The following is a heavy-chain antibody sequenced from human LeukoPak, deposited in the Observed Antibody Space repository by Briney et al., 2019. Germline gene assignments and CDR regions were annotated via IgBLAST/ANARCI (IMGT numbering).Heavy chain of an antibody. J-gene: IGHJ5*02. D-gene: IGHD3-10*01. CDR1: GYSISSGYY. V-gene: IGHV4-38-2*02. CDR3: ARLRLLWFGELLENWFDP. Sequence: PSETLSLTCTVPGYSISSGYYWGWIRQPPGKGLEWIGSIYHSGSTYYNPSLKSRVTISVDTSKNQFSLKLSSVTAADTAVYYCARLRLLWFGELLENWFDPWGQGTLVTVSS. CDR2: IYHSGST.